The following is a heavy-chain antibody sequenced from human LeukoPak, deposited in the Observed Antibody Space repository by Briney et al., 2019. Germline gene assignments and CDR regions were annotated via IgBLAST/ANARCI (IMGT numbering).Heavy chain of an antibody. J-gene: IGHJ4*02. CDR3: ARQTGSGLFILQ. V-gene: IGHV4-39*01. CDR2: IYYSGNT. CDR1: GDSISSSNSY. D-gene: IGHD3/OR15-3a*01. Sequence: SETLSLTCTVSGDSISSSNSYWGWVRQPPGKGLEWIGSIYYSGNTYYNASLKSQVSISIDTSKNQFSLRLTSVTAADTAVYYCARQTGSGLFILQGGQGTLVTVSS.